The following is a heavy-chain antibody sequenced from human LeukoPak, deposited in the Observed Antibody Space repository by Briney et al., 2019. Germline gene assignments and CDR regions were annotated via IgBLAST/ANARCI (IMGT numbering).Heavy chain of an antibody. J-gene: IGHJ4*02. CDR3: ARGLGSFPVVVIGY. CDR1: GYTFTNYD. D-gene: IGHD3-22*01. V-gene: IGHV1-8*01. Sequence: GASVNVSCKASGYTFTNYDINWVRQATGQGLEWMGWMNPNNSNTGYAQKFQGRLTMTRNTSISTAYMELSGLRSEDTAVYYCARGLGSFPVVVIGYWGQGTLVTVSS. CDR2: MNPNNSNT.